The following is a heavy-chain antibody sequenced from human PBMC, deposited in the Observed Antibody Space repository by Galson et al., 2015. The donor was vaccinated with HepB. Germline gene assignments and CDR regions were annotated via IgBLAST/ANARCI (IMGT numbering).Heavy chain of an antibody. V-gene: IGHV3-23*01. CDR3: AKDPRYSDILTSSYYFDY. Sequence: SLRLSCAASGFTFKIYAMHWVRQAQGKGLEWLSGISGSGGDTYYSDSVKGRFTISRDNSKSTLYLHMNILRADDTAVYYCAKDPRYSDILTSSYYFDYWGQGNLVTVSS. D-gene: IGHD3-9*01. CDR1: GFTFKIYA. CDR2: ISGSGGDT. J-gene: IGHJ4*02.